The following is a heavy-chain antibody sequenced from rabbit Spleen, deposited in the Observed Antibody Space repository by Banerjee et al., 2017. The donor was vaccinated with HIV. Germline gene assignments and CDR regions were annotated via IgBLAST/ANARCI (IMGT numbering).Heavy chain of an antibody. CDR1: GFSLFTYW. CDR2: IFAGDGST. CDR3: ARDTSSSFSSYGMDL. J-gene: IGHJ6*01. V-gene: IGHV1S43*01. D-gene: IGHD1-1*01. Sequence: QSLEESGGGLVKPGGTLTLTCKASGFSLFTYWMCWVRQAPGKGLELIGCIFAGDGSTDYTNWVNGRFSISRENAQNTVFLQMTRLTAADTATYFCARDTSSSFSSYGMDLWGPGTLVTV.